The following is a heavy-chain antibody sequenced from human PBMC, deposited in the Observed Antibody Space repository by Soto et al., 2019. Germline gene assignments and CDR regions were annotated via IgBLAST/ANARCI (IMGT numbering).Heavy chain of an antibody. D-gene: IGHD3-22*01. J-gene: IGHJ3*02. CDR3: PRDRRDHYDSIAYYLHGAFDI. CDR2: INAGNGNT. CDR1: GYPFTSYA. V-gene: IGHV1-3*01. Sequence: ASVKVSCKASGYPFTSYAMHWVRQAPGQRLEWMGWINAGNGNTKYSQKFQGRVTITRDTSASTAYMELSSLSSGGTAVYYCPRDRRDHYDSIAYYLHGAFDIWGQGTMVTVSS.